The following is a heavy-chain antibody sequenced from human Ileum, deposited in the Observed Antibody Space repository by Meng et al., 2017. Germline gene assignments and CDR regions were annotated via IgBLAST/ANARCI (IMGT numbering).Heavy chain of an antibody. CDR2: IYTRGST. CDR1: GGCSTSGDYY. Sequence: VPGQGAGPGLCSSSPAMSLPSTVSGGCSTSGDYYWPWVRQPAGKGLEWIGRIYTRGSTNYNPSLKSRVTISVDASKNQFSLKLSSVTAADTAVYYCARGITEPGNPWFYPWGQGTLVTVSS. D-gene: IGHD4-23*01. CDR3: ARGITEPGNPWFYP. J-gene: IGHJ5*02. V-gene: IGHV4-61*02.